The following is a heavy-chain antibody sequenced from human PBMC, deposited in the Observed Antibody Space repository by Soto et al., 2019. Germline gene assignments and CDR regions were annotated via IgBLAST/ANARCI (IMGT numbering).Heavy chain of an antibody. CDR3: ARPRSGSYRLDYYGMDV. CDR2: IYPGDSDT. Sequence: PGESLKISCKGSGYSFTNYWIAWVRQMPGKGLEWMGIIYPGDSDTRYSPSLQGQVTISAEKSISTAYLQWRSLRASDTAMYYCARPRSGSYRLDYYGMDVWGQGTTVTVSS. D-gene: IGHD3-10*01. V-gene: IGHV5-51*01. CDR1: GYSFTNYW. J-gene: IGHJ6*02.